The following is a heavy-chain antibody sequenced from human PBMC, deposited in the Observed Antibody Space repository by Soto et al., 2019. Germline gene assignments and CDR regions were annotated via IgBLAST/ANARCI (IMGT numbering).Heavy chain of an antibody. CDR2: IYPSDSDT. D-gene: IGHD3-22*01. CDR3: ARGDSSDYSTATPADY. CDR1: GYSFANYW. Sequence: PRESLKISCSGSGYSFANYWIGWVRQMPGKGLEWMGIIYPSDSDTRYSPSFQGQVTISADKSISTAYLQWNSLKASDTAMYFCARGDSSDYSTATPADYWGQGTQVTV. V-gene: IGHV5-51*01. J-gene: IGHJ4*02.